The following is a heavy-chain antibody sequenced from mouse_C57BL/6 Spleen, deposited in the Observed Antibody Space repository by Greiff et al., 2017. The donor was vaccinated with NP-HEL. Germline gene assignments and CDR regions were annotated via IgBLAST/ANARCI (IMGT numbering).Heavy chain of an antibody. D-gene: IGHD1-1*01. CDR1: GYSITSGYY. CDR3: ASPGSPLWYFDV. J-gene: IGHJ1*03. CDR2: ISYDGSN. V-gene: IGHV3-6*01. Sequence: EVKLQESGPGLVKPSQSLSLTCSVTGYSITSGYYWNWIRQFPGNKLEWMGYISYDGSNNYNPSLKNRISITRDTSKNQFFLKLNSVTTEDTATYYCASPGSPLWYFDVWGTGTTVTVSS.